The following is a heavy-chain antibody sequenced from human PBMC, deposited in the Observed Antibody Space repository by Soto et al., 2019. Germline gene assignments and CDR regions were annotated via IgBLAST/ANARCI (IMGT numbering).Heavy chain of an antibody. CDR1: GGTFSSYT. V-gene: IGHV1-69*02. J-gene: IGHJ5*02. CDR2: IIPILGIA. D-gene: IGHD3-10*01. Sequence: QVQLVQSGAEVKKPGSSVKVSCKASGGTFSSYTISWVRQAPGQGLEWMGRIIPILGIANYAQKFQGRVTITGDKSTSTAYMELSSLRSEDTAVYYCARSTYYYGSGSANWFDPWGQGTLVTVSS. CDR3: ARSTYYYGSGSANWFDP.